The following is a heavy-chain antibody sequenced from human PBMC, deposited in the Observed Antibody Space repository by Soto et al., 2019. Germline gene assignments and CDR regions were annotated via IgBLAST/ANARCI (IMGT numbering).Heavy chain of an antibody. CDR2: VDHSGST. CDR3: ARYFHTYSGPPI. Sequence: SETLSLTCVVSGYVITSGYYWGWIRQPPGKGLEWIGTVDHSGSTYYDPSLQGRVTISIDTSKDQFSLKLTSVTAADTALYYCARYFHTYSGPPIWGQGTLVTVSS. D-gene: IGHD5-12*01. CDR1: GYVITSGYY. V-gene: IGHV4-38-2*01. J-gene: IGHJ4*02.